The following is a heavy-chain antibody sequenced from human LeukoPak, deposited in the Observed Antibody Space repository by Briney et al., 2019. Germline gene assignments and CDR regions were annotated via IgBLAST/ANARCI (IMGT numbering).Heavy chain of an antibody. CDR3: ARVDGDYDGNYYYYYGMDV. J-gene: IGHJ6*02. CDR2: INPNSGGT. CDR1: GHTFTGYY. D-gene: IGHD4-23*01. Sequence: ASVKVSCKASGHTFTGYYMHWVRQAPGQGLEWMGWINPNSGGTNYAQKFQGRVTMTRDTSISTAYMELSRLRSDDTAVYYCARVDGDYDGNYYYYYGMDVWGQGTTVTVSS. V-gene: IGHV1-2*02.